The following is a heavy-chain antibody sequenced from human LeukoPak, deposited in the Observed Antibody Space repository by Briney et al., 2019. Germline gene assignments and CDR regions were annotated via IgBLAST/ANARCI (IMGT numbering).Heavy chain of an antibody. V-gene: IGHV3-21*01. CDR2: ISSSSSYI. Sequence: GGSLRLSCAASGFTFSSYSMNWVRQAPGKGLEWVSSISSSSSYIYYADSVKGRFTISRDNAKNSLYLQMNSLRAEDTAVYYCARGRYCGGGCYYFDYWGQGTLVTVSS. D-gene: IGHD2-21*02. CDR3: ARGRYCGGGCYYFDY. CDR1: GFTFSSYS. J-gene: IGHJ4*02.